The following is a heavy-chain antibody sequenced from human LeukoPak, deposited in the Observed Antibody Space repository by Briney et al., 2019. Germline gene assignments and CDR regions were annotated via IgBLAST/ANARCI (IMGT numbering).Heavy chain of an antibody. CDR2: ISGSGGST. V-gene: IGHV3-23*01. CDR1: GFTFGSYG. D-gene: IGHD3-10*01. J-gene: IGHJ4*02. Sequence: GGTLRLSCAASGFTFGSYGMSWVRQAPGKGLDWVSAISGSGGSTYYADSVKGRFTISRDNAKNSLYLQLNSLRAEETAVYYCARDEIYGWGSYYKDYFDYWGQETLVTVSS. CDR3: ARDEIYGWGSYYKDYFDY.